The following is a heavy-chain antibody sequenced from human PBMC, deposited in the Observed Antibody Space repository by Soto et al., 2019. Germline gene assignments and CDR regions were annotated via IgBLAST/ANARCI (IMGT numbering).Heavy chain of an antibody. CDR2: ISGSGGST. V-gene: IGHV3-23*01. CDR1: GFTFSSYA. J-gene: IGHJ5*02. Sequence: EVQLLESGGGLVQPGGSLRLSCAASGFTFSSYAMSWVRQAPGKGPEWVSAISGSGGSTYYADSVKGRFTISRDNSKNTLYLQMNSLRAEDTAVYYCAKDRRLLWFGELLRANWFDPWGQGTLVTVSS. D-gene: IGHD3-10*01. CDR3: AKDRRLLWFGELLRANWFDP.